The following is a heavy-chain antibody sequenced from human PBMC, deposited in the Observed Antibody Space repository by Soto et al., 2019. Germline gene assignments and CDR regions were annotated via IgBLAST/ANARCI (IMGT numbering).Heavy chain of an antibody. J-gene: IGHJ5*02. CDR1: GYTFTSYG. V-gene: IGHV1-18*04. D-gene: IGHD3-22*01. CDR2: ISAYNGNT. Sequence: GASVKVSCKASGYTFTSYGISWVRQAPGQGLEWMGWISAYNGNTNYAQKLQGRVTMTTDTSTSTAYMELRSLRSDDTAVYYCARDSTMIVESGWFDPWGQGTLVTVSS. CDR3: ARDSTMIVESGWFDP.